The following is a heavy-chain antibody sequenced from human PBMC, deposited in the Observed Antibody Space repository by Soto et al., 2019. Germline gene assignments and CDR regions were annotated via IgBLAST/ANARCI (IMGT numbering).Heavy chain of an antibody. Sequence: GASVKVSCKASGYTFTSYAMHWVRQAPGQRLEWMGWINAGNGNTKYSQKFQGRVTITRDTSASTAYMELSSLRSEDTAVYYCSRNFFSLFWSGYYSIRNYGMDVWGQGTTVTVSS. CDR3: SRNFFSLFWSGYYSIRNYGMDV. CDR1: GYTFTSYA. V-gene: IGHV1-3*01. J-gene: IGHJ6*02. CDR2: INAGNGNT. D-gene: IGHD3-3*01.